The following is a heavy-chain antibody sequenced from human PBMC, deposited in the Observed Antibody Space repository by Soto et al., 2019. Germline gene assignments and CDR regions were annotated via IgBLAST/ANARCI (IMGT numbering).Heavy chain of an antibody. CDR3: PSDPPPQDY. V-gene: IGHV1-18*01. CDR1: GYTFASYA. Sequence: QVQLVQSGAEVKKPGASVKVSCKASGYTFASYAISWMRQAPGQGLEWMGWISAYNGNTNYAQKLQGRATMTTDTSRSTAYMDRRSLRSDETAGYYCPSDPPPQDYWGQGTWSPSPQ. CDR2: ISAYNGNT. J-gene: IGHJ4*02.